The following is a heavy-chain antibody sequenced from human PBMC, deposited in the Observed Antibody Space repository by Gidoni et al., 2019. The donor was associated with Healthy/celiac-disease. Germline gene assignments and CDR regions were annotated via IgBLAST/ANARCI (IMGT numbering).Heavy chain of an antibody. D-gene: IGHD1-7*01. CDR1: GFTFSSYA. CDR3: AKVRAAGTGNLYYFDY. J-gene: IGHJ4*02. V-gene: IGHV3-23*01. CDR2: IRGSGGST. Sequence: EVQLLESGGGLVQPGGSLRLSCAASGFTFSSYAMSWVRQAPGKGLEWVSAIRGSGGSTYYADSVKGRFTISRDNSKNTLYLQMNSLRAEDTAVYYCAKVRAAGTGNLYYFDYWGQGTLVTVSS.